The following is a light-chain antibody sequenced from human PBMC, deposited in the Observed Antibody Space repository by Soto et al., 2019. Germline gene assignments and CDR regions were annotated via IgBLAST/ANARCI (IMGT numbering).Light chain of an antibody. J-gene: IGLJ3*02. CDR3: YSSDDNNWV. V-gene: IGLV3-27*01. Sequence: SYELTQPSSVSVSPGQTARITCSGDILAKKYARWFQQKAGQAPLLVIYKDSERPSRISERFSGSSSGTTVTLTISGARVEDEADYYGYSSDDNNWVFGGGTKLTVL. CDR2: KDS. CDR1: ILAKKY.